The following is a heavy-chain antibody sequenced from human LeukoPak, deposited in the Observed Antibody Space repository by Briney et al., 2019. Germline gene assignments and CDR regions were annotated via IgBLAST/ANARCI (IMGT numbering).Heavy chain of an antibody. CDR2: ISGSGGST. J-gene: IGHJ4*02. CDR1: GFTFSSYG. V-gene: IGHV3-23*01. Sequence: GGSLRLSCAASGFTFSSYGMHWVRQAPGKGLEWVSTISGSGGSTYYADSVKGRFTISRDNSKNTLYLEMNSLRAEDTAVYYCARRDYDFWSGYSDYWGQGTLVTVSS. D-gene: IGHD3-3*01. CDR3: ARRDYDFWSGYSDY.